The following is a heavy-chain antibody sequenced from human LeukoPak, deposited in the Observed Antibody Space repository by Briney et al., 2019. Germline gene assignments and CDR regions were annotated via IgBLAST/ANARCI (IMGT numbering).Heavy chain of an antibody. J-gene: IGHJ4*02. CDR1: GFTFEVYA. D-gene: IGHD3-10*01. CDR3: AKDLGLLWFGELSDDFDY. V-gene: IGHV3-9*01. Sequence: PGRSLRLSCGASGFTFEVYAMHGVRHARGRGRVGVSGNSWNCCSIGYADSVKGRFTISRDNAKNSLYLQMNSLRAEDTALYYCAKDLGLLWFGELSDDFDYWGQGTLVTVSS. CDR2: NSWNCCSI.